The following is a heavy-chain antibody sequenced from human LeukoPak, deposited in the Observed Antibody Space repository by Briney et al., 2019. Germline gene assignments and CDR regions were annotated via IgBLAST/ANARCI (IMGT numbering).Heavy chain of an antibody. CDR2: ISYDGSNK. V-gene: IGHV3-30*18. D-gene: IGHD3-10*01. CDR3: AKCAITMVRGVIPWFDP. Sequence: GGSLGLSCAASGFTFSSYGMHWVRQAPGKGLEWVAVISYDGSNKYYADSVKGRFTISRDNSKNTLYLQMNSLGAEDTAVYYCAKCAITMVRGVIPWFDPWGQGTLVTVSS. CDR1: GFTFSSYG. J-gene: IGHJ5*02.